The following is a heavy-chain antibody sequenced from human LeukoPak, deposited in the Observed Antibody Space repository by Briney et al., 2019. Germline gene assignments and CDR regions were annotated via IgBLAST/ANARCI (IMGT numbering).Heavy chain of an antibody. Sequence: SVKVSCKASGGTFSSYAISWVRQAPGQGLEWMGGIIPIFGTANYAQKFQGRVTMTRDTSTSTVYMELSSLRSGDTAVYYCARNRGFSSSSSLGDWGQGTLVTVSS. CDR2: IIPIFGTA. CDR3: ARNRGFSSSSSLGD. D-gene: IGHD6-6*01. J-gene: IGHJ4*02. V-gene: IGHV1-69*05. CDR1: GGTFSSYA.